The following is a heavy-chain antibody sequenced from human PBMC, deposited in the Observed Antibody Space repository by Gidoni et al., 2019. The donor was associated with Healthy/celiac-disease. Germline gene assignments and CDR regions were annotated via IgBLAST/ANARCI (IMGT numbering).Heavy chain of an antibody. CDR3: ARRIIVHCGGDCYSWYFDL. D-gene: IGHD2-21*02. CDR1: GGSISSSSYY. V-gene: IGHV4-39*01. CDR2: IYYSGST. Sequence: QLQLQESGPGLVKPSETLSLTCTVSGGSISSSSYYWGWIRQPPGKGLEWIGSIYYSGSTYYNPSLKSRVTISVDTSKNQFSLKLSSVTAADTAVYYCARRIIVHCGGDCYSWYFDLWGRGTLVTVSS. J-gene: IGHJ2*01.